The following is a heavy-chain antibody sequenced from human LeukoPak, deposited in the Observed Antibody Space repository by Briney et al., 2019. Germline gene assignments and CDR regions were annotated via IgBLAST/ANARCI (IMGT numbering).Heavy chain of an antibody. CDR1: GFTFSSYA. V-gene: IGHV3-23*01. CDR2: ISGSGGST. CDR3: AKVSGAGTFDY. Sequence: GGSLRLSCAASGFTFSSYAMSWVRQAPGKGLEWVSAISGSGGSTYYANSVKSRFTISRDNSKNTLYLQMNSLRAEDTAVYYCAKVSGAGTFDYWGQGTLVTVSS. J-gene: IGHJ4*02. D-gene: IGHD4-17*01.